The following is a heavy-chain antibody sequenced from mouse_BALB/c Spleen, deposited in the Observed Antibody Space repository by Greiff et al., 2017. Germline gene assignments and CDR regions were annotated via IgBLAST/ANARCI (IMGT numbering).Heavy chain of an antibody. D-gene: IGHD5-1*01. V-gene: IGHV5-17*02. CDR3: ARRVRGDAMDY. J-gene: IGHJ4*01. Sequence: EVMLVESGGGLVQPGGSRKLSCASSGFTFSSFGMHWVRQAPEKGLEWVAYISSGSSTIYYADTVKGRFTISRDNPKNTLFLQMTSLRSEDTAMYYCARRVRGDAMDYWGQGTSVTVSS. CDR1: GFTFSSFG. CDR2: ISSGSSTI.